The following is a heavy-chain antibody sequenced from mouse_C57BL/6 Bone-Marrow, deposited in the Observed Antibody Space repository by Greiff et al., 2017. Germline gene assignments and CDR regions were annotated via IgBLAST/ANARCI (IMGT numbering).Heavy chain of an antibody. V-gene: IGHV5-6*01. Sequence: EVQLVESGGDLVKPGGSLKLSCAASGFTFSSYGMSWVRQTPDKRLEWVATISSGGSYTYYPDSVKGRFTISRDNAKNTLYLQMSSLKSEDTAMYYCARQGYYYGSDLYFDVWGTGTTVTVSS. CDR3: ARQGYYYGSDLYFDV. CDR1: GFTFSSYG. D-gene: IGHD1-1*01. J-gene: IGHJ1*03. CDR2: ISSGGSYT.